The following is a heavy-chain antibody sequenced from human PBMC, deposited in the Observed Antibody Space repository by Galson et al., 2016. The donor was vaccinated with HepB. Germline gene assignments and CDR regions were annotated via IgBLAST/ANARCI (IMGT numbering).Heavy chain of an antibody. CDR1: GDSVSGNSAT. D-gene: IGHD3-10*01. J-gene: IGHJ3*01. CDR3: VRNFYGSGSFYSSFDV. Sequence: CAISGDSVSGNSATWNWIRQSPSRGLEWLGRTWYGSQWYSDYAASVRGRLLINPDTSKNQLSLQLNSVTPEDTAVYYCVRNFYGSGSFYSSFDVWGQGTMVTVSS. V-gene: IGHV6-1*01. CDR2: TWYGSQWYS.